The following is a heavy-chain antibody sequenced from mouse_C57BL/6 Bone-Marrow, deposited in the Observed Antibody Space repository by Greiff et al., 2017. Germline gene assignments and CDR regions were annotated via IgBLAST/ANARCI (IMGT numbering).Heavy chain of an antibody. CDR1: GYAFTNYL. Sequence: VQLKESGAELVRPGTSVKVSCKASGYAFTNYLIEWVKQRPGQGLEWIGVINPGSGGTNYNEKFKGKATLTADKSSRTAYMQLSSLTSEDSAVYFCARNWADYWGQGTTLTVSS. D-gene: IGHD4-1*01. CDR2: INPGSGGT. V-gene: IGHV1-54*01. J-gene: IGHJ2*01. CDR3: ARNWADY.